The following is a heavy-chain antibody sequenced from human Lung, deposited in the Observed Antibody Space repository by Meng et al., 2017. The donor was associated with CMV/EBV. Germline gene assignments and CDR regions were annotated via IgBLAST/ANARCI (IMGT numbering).Heavy chain of an antibody. Sequence: GGSLRLXXAASGFTFSGYAMHWVRQAPGKGLEWVAVISYDGSNKYYADSVKGRFTISRDNSKNTLYLQMNSLRVEDTAIYYCASGGGHDVFDIWGQGTVVTVSS. CDR3: ASGGGHDVFDI. CDR1: GFTFSGYA. V-gene: IGHV3-30*04. D-gene: IGHD4-23*01. CDR2: ISYDGSNK. J-gene: IGHJ3*02.